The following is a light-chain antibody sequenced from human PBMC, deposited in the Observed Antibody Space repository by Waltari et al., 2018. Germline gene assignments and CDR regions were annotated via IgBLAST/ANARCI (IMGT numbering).Light chain of an antibody. CDR3: AAWDDSLSGVV. V-gene: IGLV1-47*01. J-gene: IGLJ2*01. CDR1: GSNGGSKS. CDR2: RNN. Sequence: QSVVTQPPSASGTPGQRVTISCSGSGSNGGSKSVYWYQQYPGTAPKVLIYRNNQRPSGVPDRFSGSKSGTSASLAISGLRSEDEADYYCAAWDDSLSGVVFGGGTKLTVL.